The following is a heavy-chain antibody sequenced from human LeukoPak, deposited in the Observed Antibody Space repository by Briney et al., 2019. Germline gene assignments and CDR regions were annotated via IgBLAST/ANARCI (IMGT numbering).Heavy chain of an antibody. J-gene: IGHJ4*02. CDR2: INPSGGST. CDR3: ARAYSTSSPFDY. D-gene: IGHD6-6*01. CDR1: GYVFTSHY. V-gene: IGHV1-46*01. Sequence: ASVKVSCKASGYVFTSHYMHWMRQAPGHGLEWMGMINPSGGSTSYAQKFQGRVTMTRDTSTSTVYLELSSLRSEDTAVYYCARAYSTSSPFDYWGQGTLVTVSS.